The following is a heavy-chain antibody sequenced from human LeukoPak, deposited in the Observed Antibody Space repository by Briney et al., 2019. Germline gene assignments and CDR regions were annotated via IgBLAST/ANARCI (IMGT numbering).Heavy chain of an antibody. CDR1: GYTFTGYY. J-gene: IGHJ4*02. CDR3: ARSYSSGWHIDY. V-gene: IGHV1-2*02. Sequence: ASVKVSCKASGYTFTGYYMHWVRQAPGQGLEWMGWINPNSGGTNYAQKLQGRVTMTTDTSTNTAYMELRSLRSDDTAVYYCARSYSSGWHIDYWGQGTLVTVSS. D-gene: IGHD6-19*01. CDR2: INPNSGGT.